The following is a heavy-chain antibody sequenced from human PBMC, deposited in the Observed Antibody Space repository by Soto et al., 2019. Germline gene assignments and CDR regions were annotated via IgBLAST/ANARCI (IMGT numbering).Heavy chain of an antibody. J-gene: IGHJ6*02. CDR3: TTRAEGGMDV. Sequence: EVQLVESGGGLVQPGGSLKVSCAASGFIFSASGMHWVRQASGKGLEWVGRIRSKGYSYATAYGASVKGRFTISRDDSKNTAYLQMNSLEVEDTAVYYCTTRAEGGMDVWGQGTTVTVSS. CDR2: IRSKGYSYAT. V-gene: IGHV3-73*01. CDR1: GFIFSASG.